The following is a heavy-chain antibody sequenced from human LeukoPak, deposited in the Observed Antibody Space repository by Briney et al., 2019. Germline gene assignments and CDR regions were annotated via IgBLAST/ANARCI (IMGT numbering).Heavy chain of an antibody. Sequence: GGSLRLSCAASGFTFSSYSMNWVRQAPGKGLEWVSSISSSSSYIYYADSVKGRFTISRDNAKNSLYLQMNSLRAEDTAVYCCARNRAAAGPYYFDYWGQGTLVTVSS. J-gene: IGHJ4*02. V-gene: IGHV3-21*01. D-gene: IGHD6-13*01. CDR1: GFTFSSYS. CDR2: ISSSSSYI. CDR3: ARNRAAAGPYYFDY.